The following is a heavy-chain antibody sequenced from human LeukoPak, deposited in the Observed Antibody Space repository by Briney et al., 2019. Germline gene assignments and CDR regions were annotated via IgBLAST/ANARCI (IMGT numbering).Heavy chain of an antibody. CDR1: GFTFSTYD. J-gene: IGHJ4*02. Sequence: HTGGSLRLSCAASGFTFSTYDFHWVRQAAGKGLEWVSAIGAGGDTYYPGSVRGRFTISRENAKNFLYLQMNRLSAGDTAVYYCVREGLDYYDRGPAHFDYWGQGTLVTVSS. V-gene: IGHV3-13*04. CDR3: VREGLDYYDRGPAHFDY. CDR2: IGAGGDT. D-gene: IGHD3-16*01.